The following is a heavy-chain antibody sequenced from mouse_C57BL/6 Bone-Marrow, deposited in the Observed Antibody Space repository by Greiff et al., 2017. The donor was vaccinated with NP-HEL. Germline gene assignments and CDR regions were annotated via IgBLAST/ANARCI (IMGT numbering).Heavy chain of an antibody. CDR3: ARCNSSGYLGFDY. J-gene: IGHJ2*01. CDR2: IYPGDGDT. Sequence: VKLQESGPELVKPGASVKISCKASGYAFSSSWMNWVKQRPGKGLEWIGRIYPGDGDTNYNGKFKGKATLTADKSSSTAYMQLSSLTSEDSAVYFCARCNSSGYLGFDYWGQGTTLTVSS. CDR1: GYAFSSSW. D-gene: IGHD3-2*02. V-gene: IGHV1-82*01.